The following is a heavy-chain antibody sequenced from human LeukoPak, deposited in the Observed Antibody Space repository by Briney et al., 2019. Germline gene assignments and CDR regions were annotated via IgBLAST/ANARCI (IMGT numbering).Heavy chain of an antibody. V-gene: IGHV4-4*02. Sequence: SGTLSFTCAVSGGSISSSNWWSWVRQPPGKGLEWIGEIYHSGSTNYNPSLKSRVTISVDKSKNQFSLKLSSVTAADTAVYYCARDRAAAGTKKGFDPWGQGTLVTVSS. CDR1: GGSISSSNW. CDR3: ARDRAAAGTKKGFDP. CDR2: IYHSGST. J-gene: IGHJ5*02. D-gene: IGHD6-13*01.